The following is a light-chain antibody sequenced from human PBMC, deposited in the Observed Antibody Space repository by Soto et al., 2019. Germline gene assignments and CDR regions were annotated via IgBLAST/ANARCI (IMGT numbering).Light chain of an antibody. J-gene: IGLJ2*01. CDR3: QTWATGIRI. Sequence: QLVLTQSPSASASLGASVKLTCTLSSGHSSYPIAWHQQQPEKGPRYLMTVNSDGSHNKGDGIPDRFSGSSSGTERYLTISSLQSEDEADYYCQTWATGIRIFGGGTKLTVL. CDR1: SGHSSYP. V-gene: IGLV4-69*01. CDR2: VNSDGSH.